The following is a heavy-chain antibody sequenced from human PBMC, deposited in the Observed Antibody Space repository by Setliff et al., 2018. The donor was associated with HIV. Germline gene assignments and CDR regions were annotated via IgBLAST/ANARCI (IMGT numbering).Heavy chain of an antibody. D-gene: IGHD2-15*01. Sequence: RASVKVSCKASGYTFTSYYMHWVRQAPGQGLEWMGIINPSGGSTSYAQKFQGRVTMTRDTSTSTVYMELSSLRSEDTAVYYCARRMECSGGSCYSVQDGAFDIWGQGTMVTVSS. CDR3: ARRMECSGGSCYSVQDGAFDI. V-gene: IGHV1-46*01. J-gene: IGHJ3*02. CDR1: GYTFTSYY. CDR2: INPSGGST.